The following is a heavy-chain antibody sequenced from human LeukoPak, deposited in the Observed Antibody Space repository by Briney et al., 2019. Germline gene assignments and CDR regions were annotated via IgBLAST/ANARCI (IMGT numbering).Heavy chain of an antibody. V-gene: IGHV4-59*08. D-gene: IGHD2-21*02. CDR3: ARHPDYCGGDCRRNWFDP. CDR2: IYYSGST. CDR1: GGSISSYY. Sequence: SETLSLTCTVSGGSISSYYWSWLRQPPGKGLEWIGYIYYSGSTNYNPSLKSRVTISVDTSKNQFSLKLSSVTAADTAVYYCARHPDYCGGDCRRNWFDPWGQETLVTVSS. J-gene: IGHJ5*02.